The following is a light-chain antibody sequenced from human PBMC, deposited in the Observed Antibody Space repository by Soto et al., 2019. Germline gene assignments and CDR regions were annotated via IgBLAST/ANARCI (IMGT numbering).Light chain of an antibody. CDR2: EVS. Sequence: QSVPTQPASVSGSPGQSITISCTGTSSDVGSYNLVSWYQQHPGKAPKLMIYEVSKRPSGVSNRFSGSKSGNTASLTISGLQAEDEADYYCCSYAGSIVVFGGGTKVTVL. J-gene: IGLJ2*01. CDR3: CSYAGSIVV. CDR1: SSDVGSYNL. V-gene: IGLV2-23*02.